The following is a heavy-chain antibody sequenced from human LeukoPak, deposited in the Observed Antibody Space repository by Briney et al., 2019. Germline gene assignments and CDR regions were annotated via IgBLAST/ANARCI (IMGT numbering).Heavy chain of an antibody. J-gene: IGHJ4*02. CDR3: ARHGGGYYYGSGSYKPLDH. Sequence: SETLSLTCTVSGGSVSSSSYYWGWIRQPPGQGLEWIGSISYSGSTYYNPSLKSRVTMSVDTSKNQFSLNLSPVTAADTAVYYCARHGGGYYYGSGSYKPLDHWGQGTLVTVSS. V-gene: IGHV4-39*01. D-gene: IGHD3-10*01. CDR2: ISYSGST. CDR1: GGSVSSSSYY.